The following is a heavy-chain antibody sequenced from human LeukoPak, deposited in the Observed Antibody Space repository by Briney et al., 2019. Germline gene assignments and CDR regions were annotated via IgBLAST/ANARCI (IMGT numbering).Heavy chain of an antibody. CDR2: ISVGSNYI. Sequence: GGSLRLSCAASGFTFSSYSMNWVRQAPGKGLEGVSSISVGSNYIYYADSVKGRFTISRDNAKNSLYLQMNSLRAEDTAVYYCARVPGPSADSWGQGTLVTVSS. V-gene: IGHV3-21*01. J-gene: IGHJ4*02. CDR3: ARVPGPSADS. CDR1: GFTFSSYS.